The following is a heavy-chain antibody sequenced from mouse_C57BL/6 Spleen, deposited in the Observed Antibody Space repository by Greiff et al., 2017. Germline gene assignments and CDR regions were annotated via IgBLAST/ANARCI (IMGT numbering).Heavy chain of an antibody. D-gene: IGHD3-3*01. CDR3: TIAGTREVDY. CDR2: IDPENGDT. CDR1: GFNIKDDY. V-gene: IGHV14-4*01. Sequence: EVQLQQSGAELVRPGASVKLSCTASGFNIKDDYMXWVKQRPEQGLEWIGWIDPENGDTAYASKFQGKATITADTSSNTAYLQLSSLTSEDTAVYYCTIAGTREVDYWGQGTTLTVSS. J-gene: IGHJ2*01.